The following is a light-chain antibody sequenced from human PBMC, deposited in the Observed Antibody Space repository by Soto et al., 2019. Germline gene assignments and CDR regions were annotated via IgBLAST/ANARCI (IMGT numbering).Light chain of an antibody. CDR2: EVS. J-gene: IGLJ1*01. CDR3: SSYTSSSTHYV. CDR1: SSDVGGYNY. Sequence: QSALTQPASVSGSRGQSITISCTGTSSDVGGYNYVSWYQQHPGKAPKLMIYEVSNRPSGVSNRFSGSKSGNTASLTISGLQAEDEADYYCSSYTSSSTHYVFGTGTKFTVL. V-gene: IGLV2-14*01.